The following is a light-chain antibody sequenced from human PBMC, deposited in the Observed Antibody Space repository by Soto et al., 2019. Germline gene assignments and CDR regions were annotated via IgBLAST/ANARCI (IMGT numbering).Light chain of an antibody. Sequence: QSALAQPASVSGSPGQSITISCTGTNNDIGIYNFVSWYRQYPGKAPQLLIYDVTKWALGVSNRFSGSKSGSTASLTISGLQAEDEAGYYCCSFATTGTWVFGGGTKVTVL. CDR1: NNDIGIYNF. J-gene: IGLJ3*02. CDR2: DVT. V-gene: IGLV2-23*02. CDR3: CSFATTGTWV.